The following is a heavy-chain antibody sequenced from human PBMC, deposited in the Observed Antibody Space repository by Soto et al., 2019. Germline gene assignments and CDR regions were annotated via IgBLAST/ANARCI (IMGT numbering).Heavy chain of an antibody. D-gene: IGHD1-26*01. V-gene: IGHV4-59*08. CDR3: ARRYGSAIDY. CDR2: IYYSGST. Sequence: QVQLQESGPGLVKPSETLSLTCTVSGGTISSWYWSWIRQPPGKGLEWIGYIYYSGSTNCNPSLKSRATISVDTSKNQFSLKLSSVTAADTAAYYCARRYGSAIDYWGQGTLVTVSS. CDR1: GGTISSWY. J-gene: IGHJ4*02.